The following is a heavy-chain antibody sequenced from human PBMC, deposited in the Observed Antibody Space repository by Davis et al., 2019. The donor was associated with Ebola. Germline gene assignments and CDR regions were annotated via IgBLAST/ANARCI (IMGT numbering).Heavy chain of an antibody. D-gene: IGHD2-2*01. Sequence: GGSLRLSCSASGFTFSSYAMHWVRQPPGKGLEFVSGISSSGGSTEYADSVKGRITISRDNSKNTLYLQMSSLRAEDAAVYYCVKDGYCVSSTCYRGYFDYWGQGTLVTVSS. CDR1: GFTFSSYA. V-gene: IGHV3-64D*06. J-gene: IGHJ4*02. CDR2: ISSSGGST. CDR3: VKDGYCVSSTCYRGYFDY.